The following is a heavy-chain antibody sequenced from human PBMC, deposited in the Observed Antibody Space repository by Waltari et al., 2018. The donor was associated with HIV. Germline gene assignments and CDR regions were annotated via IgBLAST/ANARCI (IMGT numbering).Heavy chain of an antibody. CDR2: IYYSGSP. CDR1: GGSISSSSYY. V-gene: IGHV4-39*01. D-gene: IGHD6-13*01. CDR3: ARHAADWAAAGTSDWFDP. J-gene: IGHJ5*02. Sequence: QLQLQESGPGLVKPSETLSLTCTVSGGSISSSSYYWGWIRQPPGKGLEWIGSIYYSGSPYYNPSLKSRVTISLDTSKNQFSLKLSSVTAADTAVYYCARHAADWAAAGTSDWFDPWGQGTLVTVSS.